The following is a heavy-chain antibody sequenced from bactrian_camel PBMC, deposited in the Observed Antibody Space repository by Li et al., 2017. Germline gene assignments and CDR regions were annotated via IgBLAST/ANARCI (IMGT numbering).Heavy chain of an antibody. Sequence: QVQLVESGGGLVQPGGSPTLSCGTSGLTFRIASITWVRQAPGKGLEWVADIENFGPTTYYPDSVKGRFTVSRDNAKNTVYLQMNNLKTEDTAIYYCATLSGGSCHSWGQGTQVTVS. V-gene: IGHV3-2*01. J-gene: IGHJ4*01. CDR1: GLTFRIAS. D-gene: IGHD6*01. CDR3: ATLSGGSCHS. CDR2: IENFGPTT.